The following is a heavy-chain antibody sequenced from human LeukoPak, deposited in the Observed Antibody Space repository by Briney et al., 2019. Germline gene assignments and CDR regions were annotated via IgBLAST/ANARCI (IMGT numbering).Heavy chain of an antibody. CDR3: ARAPAVTTFDY. CDR2: INPSGGST. CDR1: GYTFTSYY. V-gene: IGHV1-46*03. D-gene: IGHD4-17*01. J-gene: IGHJ4*02. Sequence: ASVKVSCKASGYTFTSYYMRWVRQAPGQGLEWMGIINPSGGSTSYAQKFQGRVTMTRDTSTSTVYMELSSLRSEDTAVYYCARAPAVTTFDYWGQGTLVTVSS.